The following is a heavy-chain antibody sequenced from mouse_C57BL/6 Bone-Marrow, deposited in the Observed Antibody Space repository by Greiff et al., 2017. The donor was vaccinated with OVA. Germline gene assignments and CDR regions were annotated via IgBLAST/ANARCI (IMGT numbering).Heavy chain of an antibody. CDR3: ARDGYDSFDY. CDR1: GFTFSSYA. Sequence: EVKLMESGGGLVKPGGSLKLSCAASGFTFSSYAMSWVRQTPEKRLEWVATISDGGSYTYYPDNVKGRFTISRDNAKNNLYLQMSHLKSEDTAMYYCARDGYDSFDYWGQGTTLTVSS. V-gene: IGHV5-4*01. D-gene: IGHD2-2*01. J-gene: IGHJ2*01. CDR2: ISDGGSYT.